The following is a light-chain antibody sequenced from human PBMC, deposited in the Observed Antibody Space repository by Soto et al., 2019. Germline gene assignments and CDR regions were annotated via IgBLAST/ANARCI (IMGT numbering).Light chain of an antibody. CDR1: QSISGA. Sequence: EIVMTQSPATLSVSPGGRATLSCRASQSISGALAWYQQKPGQAPRLLIYGASTRATSFPARFSGSGSGTDFTLTISRLEPEDFAVYYCHQYDSSPSTFGQGTKVDIK. V-gene: IGKV3-15*01. J-gene: IGKJ1*01. CDR2: GAS. CDR3: HQYDSSPST.